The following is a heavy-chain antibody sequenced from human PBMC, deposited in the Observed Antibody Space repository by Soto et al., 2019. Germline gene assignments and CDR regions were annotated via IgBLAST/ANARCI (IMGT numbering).Heavy chain of an antibody. CDR1: GGTFSRYA. J-gene: IGHJ6*01. V-gene: IGHV1-69*13. Sequence: PAKAACQASGGTFSRYAISWVRRVPGQGLEWIGGIIPIFGTANYAQKFQGRVTITADESTSTAYMELSSLRSEDTAVYYCTTTILEWWGDNAIRYYYYG. CDR2: IIPIFGTA. CDR3: TTTILEWWGDNAIRYYYYG. D-gene: IGHD3-3*01.